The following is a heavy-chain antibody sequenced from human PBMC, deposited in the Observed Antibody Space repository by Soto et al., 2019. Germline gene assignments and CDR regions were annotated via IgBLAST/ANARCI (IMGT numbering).Heavy chain of an antibody. D-gene: IGHD6-25*01. CDR1: SGSMSSSLNH. CDR2: INYSGST. CDR3: ARQVSSAWPPYYYDMDV. V-gene: IGHV4-61*05. J-gene: IGHJ6*02. Sequence: PSETLSLTCIVSSGSMSSSLNHWGWIRQPPGQGLEWIGHINYSGSTNYNPSLKSRVTISVDTSKNQVSLKLSSVTAADTAMYFCARQVSSAWPPYYYDMDVWGQGTTVTVSS.